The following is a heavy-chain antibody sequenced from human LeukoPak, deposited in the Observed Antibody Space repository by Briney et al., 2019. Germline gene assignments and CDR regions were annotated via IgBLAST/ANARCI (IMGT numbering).Heavy chain of an antibody. V-gene: IGHV3-15*01. CDR3: TTESTSLLWFGELTRYFDY. CDR2: IKSKTDGGTT. J-gene: IGHJ4*02. Sequence: GGSLRLSCAASGFTFSNAWMSWVRQAPGKGLEWVGRIKSKTDGGTTDYAAPVKGRFTISRDDSKNTLYLQMNSLKTEDTAVYYCTTESTSLLWFGELTRYFDYWGQGTLVTVSS. D-gene: IGHD3-10*01. CDR1: GFTFSNAW.